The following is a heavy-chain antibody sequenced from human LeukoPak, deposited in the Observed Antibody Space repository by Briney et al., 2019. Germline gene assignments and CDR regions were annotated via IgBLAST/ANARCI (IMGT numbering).Heavy chain of an antibody. V-gene: IGHV1-69*02. CDR1: GGTFSSYT. J-gene: IGHJ4*02. Sequence: SVKVPCKASGGTFSSYTISWVRQAPGQGLEWMGRIIPILGIANYAQKFQGRVTITADKSTSTAYMELSSLRSEDTAVYYCARGGYYDSSGYYYRDYWGQGTLVTVSS. CDR3: ARGGYYDSSGYYYRDY. CDR2: IIPILGIA. D-gene: IGHD3-22*01.